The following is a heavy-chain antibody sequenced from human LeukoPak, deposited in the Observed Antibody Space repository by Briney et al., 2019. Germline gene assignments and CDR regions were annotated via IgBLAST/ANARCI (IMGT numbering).Heavy chain of an antibody. D-gene: IGHD2-2*01. V-gene: IGHV3-23*01. CDR3: AKDRSVVPPRTFDY. J-gene: IGHJ4*02. CDR2: ISGSGGST. CDR1: GLTFSSYA. Sequence: PGGSLRLSCAASGLTFSSYAMSWVRQAPGKGLEWVSAISGSGGSTYYADSVKDRFTISRDNSKNTLYLQMNSLRAEDTAVYYCAKDRSVVPPRTFDYWGQGTLVTVSS.